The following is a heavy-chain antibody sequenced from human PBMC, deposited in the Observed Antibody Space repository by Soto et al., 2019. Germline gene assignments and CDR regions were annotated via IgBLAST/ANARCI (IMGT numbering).Heavy chain of an antibody. V-gene: IGHV3-7*01. J-gene: IGHJ3*02. CDR3: ARDYAAGDVATYTFDI. D-gene: IGHD4-17*01. Sequence: EVQLVESGEGLVQPGGSLRLSCAASGFTFSSYWMSWVRQAPGTGLEWVANIKEDGSEKYYVDSVKGRFTISRDNAKNSVYLQMNRLRAEDTAVYFCARDYAAGDVATYTFDIWGQGTMVTVSS. CDR1: GFTFSSYW. CDR2: IKEDGSEK.